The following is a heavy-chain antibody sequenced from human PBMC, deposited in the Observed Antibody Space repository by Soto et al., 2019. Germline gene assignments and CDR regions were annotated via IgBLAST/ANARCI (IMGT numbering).Heavy chain of an antibody. CDR3: ASDPTRGWSSSSDRGGLGFDY. D-gene: IGHD6-6*01. CDR1: GGTFSSYT. Sequence: QVQLVQSGAEVKKPGSSVKVSCKASGGTFSSYTISWVRQAPGHGLEWMGRISPILGIANYAQKFQARVTINAEKATSTDYMELSRLRSEDPAVYYCASDPTRGWSSSSDRGGLGFDYWGQGTLVTVSS. J-gene: IGHJ4*02. CDR2: ISPILGIA. V-gene: IGHV1-69*02.